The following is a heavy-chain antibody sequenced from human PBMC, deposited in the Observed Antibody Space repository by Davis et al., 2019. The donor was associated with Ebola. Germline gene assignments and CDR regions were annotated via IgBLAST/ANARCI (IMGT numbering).Heavy chain of an antibody. CDR1: GFTFSSYS. D-gene: IGHD3-3*01. CDR3: ARDAHPPKGFLEWHSPLDY. CDR2: ISSSSSYI. V-gene: IGHV3-21*01. J-gene: IGHJ4*02. Sequence: PGGSLRLSCAASGFTFSSYSMNWVRQAPGKGLEWVSSISSSSSYIYYADSVKGRFTISRDNAKNSLYLQMNSLRAEDTAVYYCARDAHPPKGFLEWHSPLDYWGQGTLVTVSS.